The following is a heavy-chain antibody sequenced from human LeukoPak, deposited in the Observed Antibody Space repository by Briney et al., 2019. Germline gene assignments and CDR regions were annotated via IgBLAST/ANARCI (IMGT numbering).Heavy chain of an antibody. Sequence: GGSLRLSCAASGFTFSSYAMSWVRQAPGKGLEWVSAISGGGGSTYYADSVKGRFTISRDNSKNTLYLQMNSLRAEDTAVYYCAKDNSDIGFGLYFDYWGQGTLVTVSS. J-gene: IGHJ4*02. V-gene: IGHV3-23*01. D-gene: IGHD3-9*01. CDR2: ISGGGGST. CDR1: GFTFSSYA. CDR3: AKDNSDIGFGLYFDY.